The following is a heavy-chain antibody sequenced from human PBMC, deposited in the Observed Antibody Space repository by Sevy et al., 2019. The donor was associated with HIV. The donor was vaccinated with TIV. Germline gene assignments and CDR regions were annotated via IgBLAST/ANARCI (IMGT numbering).Heavy chain of an antibody. D-gene: IGHD4-17*01. Sequence: SETLSLTCTVSGGSVTRGQFYWSWIRQPAGKGLEWIGRVHNTGSATYNPSLRNRVGMSIDTSKNQFSLVLSSVTAADTAVYYCARHVADYVFRYFDLWGRSTLVTASS. CDR1: GGSVTRGQFY. CDR3: ARHVADYVFRYFDL. CDR2: VHNTGSA. V-gene: IGHV4-61*02. J-gene: IGHJ2*01.